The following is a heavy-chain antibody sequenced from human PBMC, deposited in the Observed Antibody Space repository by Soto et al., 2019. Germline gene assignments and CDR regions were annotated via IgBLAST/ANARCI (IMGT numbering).Heavy chain of an antibody. CDR1: GFTFSSYA. J-gene: IGHJ4*02. Sequence: QVQLVESGGGVVQPGRSLRLSCAASGFTFSSYAMHWVRQAPGKGLEWVAVISYDGSNKYYADSVKGRFTISRDNSKNPLYLQMNSLRAEDTAVYYCASYGVATAMVDYWGQGTLVTVSS. CDR2: ISYDGSNK. D-gene: IGHD5-18*01. V-gene: IGHV3-30-3*01. CDR3: ASYGVATAMVDY.